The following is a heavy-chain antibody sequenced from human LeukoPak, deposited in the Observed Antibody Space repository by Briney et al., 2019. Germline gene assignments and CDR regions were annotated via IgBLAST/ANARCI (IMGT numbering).Heavy chain of an antibody. D-gene: IGHD3-22*01. CDR3: ARGAYTLYYYDSSGSIDY. J-gene: IGHJ4*02. CDR2: MNPNSGNT. CDR1: GYTFTSYD. V-gene: IGHV1-8*03. Sequence: VASVKVSCKASGYTFTSYDINWVRQATGQGLEWMGWMNPNSGNTGYAQKFQGRVTITRNTSISTAYMELSSLRSEDTAVYYCARGAYTLYYYDSSGSIDYWGQGTLVTVSS.